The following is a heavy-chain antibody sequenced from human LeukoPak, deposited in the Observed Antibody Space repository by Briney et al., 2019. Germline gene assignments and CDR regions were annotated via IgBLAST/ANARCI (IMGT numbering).Heavy chain of an antibody. Sequence: SETLSLTCTVSGGSISSYYWSWIRQPQGKGLERIGYIYYSGSTNYNPSLNSRVPISVDPAKNQFSLKLSSVTAADTAVYYCARADIVVVPAAIDWIDPWGQGNLVTVSS. J-gene: IGHJ5*02. CDR2: IYYSGST. CDR3: ARADIVVVPAAIDWIDP. CDR1: GGSISSYY. D-gene: IGHD2-2*02. V-gene: IGHV4-59*01.